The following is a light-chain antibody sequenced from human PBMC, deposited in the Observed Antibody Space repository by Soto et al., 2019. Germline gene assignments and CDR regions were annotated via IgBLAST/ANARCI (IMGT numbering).Light chain of an antibody. CDR3: QQTDDNPRT. V-gene: IGKV1-39*01. CDR2: AAS. CDR1: QNINTY. J-gene: IGKJ1*01. Sequence: DIQVTQSPSSLSASVGDRITITCRTSQNINTYLNWYQQNPGKVPKLLISAASNLQSGVPSRFSGSGSGTEFSLTITSLQAEDFATYYCQQTDDNPRTFGQWTKV.